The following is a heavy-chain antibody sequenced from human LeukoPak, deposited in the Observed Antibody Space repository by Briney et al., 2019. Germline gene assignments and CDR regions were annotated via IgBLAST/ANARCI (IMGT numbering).Heavy chain of an antibody. J-gene: IGHJ4*02. CDR1: GYSFTSYW. CDR2: IYPGDSDT. V-gene: IGHV5-51*01. D-gene: IGHD5-24*01. Sequence: GESLKISCKGSGYSFTSYWIGWVRQMPGKGLGWMGIIYPGDSDTRYSPPFQGHVTISADKSISTAYLQWSSRKASDPAMYYCARLERDGYNSHLDYWGQGTLVTVSS. CDR3: ARLERDGYNSHLDY.